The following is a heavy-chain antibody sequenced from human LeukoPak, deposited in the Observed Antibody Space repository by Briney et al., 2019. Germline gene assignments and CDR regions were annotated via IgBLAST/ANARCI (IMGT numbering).Heavy chain of an antibody. CDR2: IIGSGSST. Sequence: GGSLRLSCAASGYHFCSHAMSWVPQTTGKGLEWVSAIIGSGSSTYYADCVKGRYTIPSDNYNNTLYLQMSSLRAEDTAVYYCAKEVLGYCGGDCYFVGPDDAFVIWGEGTIVSVSS. J-gene: IGHJ3*02. V-gene: IGHV3-23*01. D-gene: IGHD2-21*02. CDR3: AKEVLGYCGGDCYFVGPDDAFVI. CDR1: GYHFCSHA.